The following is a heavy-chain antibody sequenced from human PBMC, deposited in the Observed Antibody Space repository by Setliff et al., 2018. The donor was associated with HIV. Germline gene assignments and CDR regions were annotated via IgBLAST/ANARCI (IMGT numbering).Heavy chain of an antibody. J-gene: IGHJ5*02. CDR3: ALPYCRGGNCWSSASLPPAGWFDP. V-gene: IGHV1-69*05. D-gene: IGHD2-15*01. Sequence: ASVKVSCKASGGTFSSYVISWVRQAPGQGPELMGGIIPMYGVTNYAQKFQGRVTITTDESTSTAYMELSSLRSEDTAVHYCALPYCRGGNCWSSASLPPAGWFDPWGQGTLVTVSS. CDR1: GGTFSSYV. CDR2: IIPMYGVT.